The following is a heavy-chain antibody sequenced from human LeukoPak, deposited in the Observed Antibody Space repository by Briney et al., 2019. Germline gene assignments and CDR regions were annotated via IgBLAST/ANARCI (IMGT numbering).Heavy chain of an antibody. J-gene: IGHJ6*02. CDR2: IIPIFGTA. CDR3: ARETYTYYYGMDV. CDR1: GYTFTSYA. V-gene: IGHV1-69*06. D-gene: IGHD4-11*01. Sequence: ASVKVSCNASGYTFTSYAMHRVRQAPGQRLEWMGGIIPIFGTANYAQKFQGRVTITADKSTSTAYMELSSLRSEDTAVYYCARETYTYYYGMDVWGQGTTVTVSS.